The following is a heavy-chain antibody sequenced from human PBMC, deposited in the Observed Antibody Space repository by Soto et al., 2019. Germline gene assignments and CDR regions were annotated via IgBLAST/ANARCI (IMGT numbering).Heavy chain of an antibody. Sequence: LTCPFPGCPIRWRRYYWVWIRQHPGKGLEWLGHIYLGRMTYYDPTRKSRVTLSVETSKNQFGLTLSSVTAADKAVYYCARGWTAKSVSGGSCYDSCGSYYGMDVWGQGTTVTVSS. CDR1: GCPIRWRRYY. J-gene: IGHJ6*02. CDR2: IYLGRMT. D-gene: IGHD2-15*01. CDR3: ARGWTAKSVSGGSCYDSCGSYYGMDV. V-gene: IGHV4-31*03.